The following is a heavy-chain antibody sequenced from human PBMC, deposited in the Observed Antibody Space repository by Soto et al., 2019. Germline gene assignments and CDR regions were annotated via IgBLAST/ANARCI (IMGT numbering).Heavy chain of an antibody. V-gene: IGHV1-69*13. CDR3: ARVRWYYDSSGYYSDP. Sequence: SVKVSCKASGGTFSSYAISWVRQAPGQGLEWMGGIIPILGTANYAQKFQGRVTITADESTSTAYMELSSLRSEDTAVYYCARVRWYYDSSGYYSDPWGQGTLVTVSS. CDR2: IIPILGTA. J-gene: IGHJ5*02. D-gene: IGHD3-22*01. CDR1: GGTFSSYA.